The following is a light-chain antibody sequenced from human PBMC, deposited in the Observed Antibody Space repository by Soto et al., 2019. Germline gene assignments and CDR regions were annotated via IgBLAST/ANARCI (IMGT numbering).Light chain of an antibody. Sequence: QSVLTQSPSASASLGASVKLTCTLSSGHSNYAIAWHQQQPEKGPRYLMKVNSGGSHIKGDGIPDRFSGSSSGAERYLLTSSLQSEDEAAYYCQTWGTGSAIVVFGGGTQLTVL. J-gene: IGLJ7*01. V-gene: IGLV4-69*01. CDR1: SGHSNYA. CDR2: VNSGGSH. CDR3: QTWGTGSAIVV.